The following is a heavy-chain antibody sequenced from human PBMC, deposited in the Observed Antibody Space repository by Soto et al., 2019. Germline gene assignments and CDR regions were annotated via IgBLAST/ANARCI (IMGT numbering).Heavy chain of an antibody. J-gene: IGHJ6*02. Sequence: SETLSLTYTVSGASVSSSSYSWGWIRQSPGKGLEWIGTIYSSENTYYNPSLLSRVTISVDTSKNEFSLRLGSVTAADTAVYYCARLNGYCISTNCHGYYGMDVWGQGTTVT. CDR3: ARLNGYCISTNCHGYYGMDV. CDR1: GASVSSSSYS. V-gene: IGHV4-39*01. D-gene: IGHD2-2*03. CDR2: IYSSENT.